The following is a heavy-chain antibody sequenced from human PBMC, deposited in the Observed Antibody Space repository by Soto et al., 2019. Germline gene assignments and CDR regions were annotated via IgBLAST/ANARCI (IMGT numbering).Heavy chain of an antibody. D-gene: IGHD3-22*01. J-gene: IGHJ4*02. Sequence: SETLSLTCTVSGGSISSGGYYWSWIRQHPGKGLEWIAYIYYGGSTYYNPSLKSRVTISVDTSKNQFSLKLSFVTAADTAVYYCARVSSPYYYDSSGYYQPVYFDYWGQGTLVTVSS. CDR3: ARVSSPYYYDSSGYYQPVYFDY. V-gene: IGHV4-31*03. CDR2: IYYGGST. CDR1: GGSISSGGYY.